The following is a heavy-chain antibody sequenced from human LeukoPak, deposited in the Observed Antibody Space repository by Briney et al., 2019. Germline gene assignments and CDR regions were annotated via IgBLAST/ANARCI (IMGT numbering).Heavy chain of an antibody. D-gene: IGHD3-22*01. V-gene: IGHV3-23*01. CDR3: AKEYYYDSSGYYPLFDY. CDR2: ISGSGGST. J-gene: IGHJ4*02. Sequence: GGSLRLSCAASGFTFSSYGMSWVRQAPGKGLEWVSAISGSGGSTYYADSVKGRFTISRDNSKNTLYLQMNSLRAEDTAVYYCAKEYYYDSSGYYPLFDYWGQGTLVTVSS. CDR1: GFTFSSYG.